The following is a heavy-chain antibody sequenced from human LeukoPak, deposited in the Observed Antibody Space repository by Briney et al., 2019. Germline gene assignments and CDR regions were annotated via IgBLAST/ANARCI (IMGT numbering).Heavy chain of an antibody. Sequence: GGSLRLSCAASGFTVSSNYMSWVRQAPGKGLEWVSVIYSGGSTYYADSVKGRFTISRDNSKNTLYLQMNSLRAEDTAVYYCARDGGAAAPFYYYYGMDVWGQGTTVTVSS. CDR3: ARDGGAAAPFYYYYGMDV. V-gene: IGHV3-66*01. D-gene: IGHD6-13*01. CDR2: IYSGGST. CDR1: GFTVSSNY. J-gene: IGHJ6*02.